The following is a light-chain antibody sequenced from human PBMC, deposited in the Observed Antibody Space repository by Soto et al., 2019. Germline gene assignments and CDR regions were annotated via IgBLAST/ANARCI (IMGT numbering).Light chain of an antibody. J-gene: IGKJ2*01. CDR1: QDIRNY. V-gene: IGKV1-16*01. CDR3: QQYDTYPHS. CDR2: AAS. Sequence: DLQMSQSPSSLSASLGDRVTITCRASQDIRNYLVWFQQKPGKAPKSLIYAASTLHSGVPSRFSGSGSGTDFTLTINSLQPEDFATYYCQQYDTYPHSFGQGTKVEIK.